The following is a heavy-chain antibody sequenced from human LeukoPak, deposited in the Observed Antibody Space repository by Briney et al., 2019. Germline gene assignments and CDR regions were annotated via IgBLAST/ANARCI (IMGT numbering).Heavy chain of an antibody. CDR1: GFPFSGSW. Sequence: GGSLRLSCAASGFPFSGSWMDWVRQAPGKRMEWVANIKQDGSEKHYADSVKGRFTISRDNAKNSLFLQMSGLRAEDTAVYYCSRSLDYWGQGALVAVSS. CDR3: SRSLDY. J-gene: IGHJ4*02. V-gene: IGHV3-7*01. CDR2: IKQDGSEK.